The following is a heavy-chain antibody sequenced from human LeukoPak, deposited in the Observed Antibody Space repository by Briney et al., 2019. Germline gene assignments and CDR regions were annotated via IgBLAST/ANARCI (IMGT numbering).Heavy chain of an antibody. CDR3: ARSYRRDMATMRY. CDR2: IYTSGST. Sequence: SQTLPLTCTVSGGSISSGSYYWSWIRQPAGKGLEWIGRIYTSGSTNYNPSLKSRVTISVDTSKNQFSLKLSSVTAADTAVYYCARSYRRDMATMRYWGQGTLVTVSS. J-gene: IGHJ4*02. CDR1: GGSISSGSYY. D-gene: IGHD5-24*01. V-gene: IGHV4-61*02.